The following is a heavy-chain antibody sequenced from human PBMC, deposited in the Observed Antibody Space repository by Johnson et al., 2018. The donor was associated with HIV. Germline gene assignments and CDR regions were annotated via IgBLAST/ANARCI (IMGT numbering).Heavy chain of an antibody. Sequence: QVQLVESGGGVVQPGRSLRLSCAASGFTFSSYAMHWVRQAPGKGLEWVAVISYDGSNKYYADSVRGRFTISRDNSKNTLYLQMNSLRAEDTAVYYCARDKGGIVGYEAFEIWGQGTMVTVSS. CDR1: GFTFSSYA. V-gene: IGHV3-30-3*01. J-gene: IGHJ3*02. D-gene: IGHD1-26*01. CDR2: ISYDGSNK. CDR3: ARDKGGIVGYEAFEI.